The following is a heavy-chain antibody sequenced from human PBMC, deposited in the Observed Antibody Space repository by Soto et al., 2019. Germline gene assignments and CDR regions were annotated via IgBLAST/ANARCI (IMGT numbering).Heavy chain of an antibody. CDR1: GYTFTGYY. D-gene: IGHD3-3*01. J-gene: IGHJ6*02. CDR2: INPNSGGT. CDR3: ARARPFGVVNYGMDV. V-gene: IGHV1-2*02. Sequence: ASVKVSCKASGYTFTGYYMRWVRQAPGQGLEWMGWINPNSGGTNYAQKFQGRVTMTRDTSISTAYMELSRLRSDDTAVYYCARARPFGVVNYGMDVWGQGTTVTVSS.